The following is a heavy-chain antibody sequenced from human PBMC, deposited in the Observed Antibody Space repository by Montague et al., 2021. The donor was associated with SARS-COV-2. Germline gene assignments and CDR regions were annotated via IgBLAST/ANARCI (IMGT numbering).Heavy chain of an antibody. Sequence: SETLSLTCTVSGASVGSSDWGWIRQSPGKGLEWIGYFYSVGSPAYNPSLKSRATISRDTSKNQFSLKVRSVTAADTAVYYCARETMTADAFDIWGQGTMVTVSS. V-gene: IGHV4-59*02. J-gene: IGHJ3*02. D-gene: IGHD1-14*01. CDR3: ARETMTADAFDI. CDR1: GASVGSSD. CDR2: FYSVGSP.